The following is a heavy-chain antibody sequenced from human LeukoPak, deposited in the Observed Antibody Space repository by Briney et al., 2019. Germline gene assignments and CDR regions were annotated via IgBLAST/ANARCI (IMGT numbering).Heavy chain of an antibody. J-gene: IGHJ4*02. CDR3: ARGIAVADYYFDY. CDR2: IYHSGST. Sequence: SETLSLTCAVSGGSISSSNWWSWVRQPPGKGLEWIGEIYHSGSTNYNPSLKSRVTMSVDTSKNQFSLKLSSVTAADTAVYYCARGIAVADYYFDYWGQGTLVTVSS. D-gene: IGHD6-19*01. V-gene: IGHV4-4*02. CDR1: GGSISSSNW.